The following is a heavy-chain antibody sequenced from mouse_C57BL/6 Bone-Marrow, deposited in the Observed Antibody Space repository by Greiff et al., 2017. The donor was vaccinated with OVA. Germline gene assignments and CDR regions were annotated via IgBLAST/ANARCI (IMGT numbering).Heavy chain of an antibody. CDR1: GYTFTSYW. D-gene: IGHD2-3*01. CDR3: ARPDGYYFDY. CDR2: IDPSDSYT. Sequence: VKLQQPGAELVMPGASVKLSCKASGYTFTSYWMHWVKQRPGQGLEWIGEIDPSDSYTNYNQKFKGKSTLTVDKSSSTAYMQLSSLTSEDSAVYYCARPDGYYFDYWGQGTTLTVSS. V-gene: IGHV1-69*01. J-gene: IGHJ2*01.